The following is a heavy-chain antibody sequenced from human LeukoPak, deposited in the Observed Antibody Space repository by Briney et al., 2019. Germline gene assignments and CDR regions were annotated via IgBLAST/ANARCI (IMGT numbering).Heavy chain of an antibody. D-gene: IGHD1-26*01. Sequence: SETLSLTCYVSGDSINNDNYYWGWVRQSPGAGLEWLGSVYHNGHTIYTPSLKSRLTLSVDTSKNHFSLNLTSATAADTAVYFCASVLQSGTYPSGSDYYFDSWGRGTLVTVTS. J-gene: IGHJ4*01. CDR2: VYHNGHT. V-gene: IGHV4-39*02. CDR3: ASVLQSGTYPSGSDYYFDS. CDR1: GDSINNDNYY.